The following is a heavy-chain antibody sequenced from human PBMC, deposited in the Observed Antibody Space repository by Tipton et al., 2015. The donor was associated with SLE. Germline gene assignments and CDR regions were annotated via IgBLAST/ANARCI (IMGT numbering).Heavy chain of an antibody. D-gene: IGHD6-13*01. CDR1: GFTFSSYG. CDR2: IRYDGSNK. CDR3: ARERWYSSSSWYFDY. V-gene: IGHV3-30*02. Sequence: SGFTFSSYGMHWVRQAPGKGLEWVAFIRYDGSNKYYADSVKGRFTISRDNSKNSLYLQMNSLRAEDTAVYYCARERWYSSSSWYFDYWGQGTLVTVSS. J-gene: IGHJ4*02.